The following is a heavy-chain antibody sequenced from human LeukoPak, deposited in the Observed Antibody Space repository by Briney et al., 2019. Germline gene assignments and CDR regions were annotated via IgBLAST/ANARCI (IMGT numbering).Heavy chain of an antibody. D-gene: IGHD3-22*01. V-gene: IGHV4-61*01. J-gene: IGHJ4*02. Sequence: SETLSLTCTVSGGSISSSSYHWSWIRQPPGKGLEWIGYIYYSGSTNYNPSLKSRVTISVDTSKNQFSLKLSSVTAADTAVYYCAREYSSGFFDYWGQGTLVTVSS. CDR1: GGSISSSSYH. CDR3: AREYSSGFFDY. CDR2: IYYSGST.